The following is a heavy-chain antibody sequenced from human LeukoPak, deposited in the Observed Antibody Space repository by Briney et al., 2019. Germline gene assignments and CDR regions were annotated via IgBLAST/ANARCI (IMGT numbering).Heavy chain of an antibody. CDR3: ARSNDYSSTWGGGSYYYYYMDV. J-gene: IGHJ6*03. CDR2: IIPIFGTA. Sequence: GASVKVSCKASGGTFSSYAISWVRQAPGQGLEWMGGIIPIFGTANYAQKFQGRVTITADKSTSTAYMELSSMRSEDTAVYYCARSNDYSSTWGGGSYYYYYMDVWGKGTTVTVSS. D-gene: IGHD4-11*01. V-gene: IGHV1-69*06. CDR1: GGTFSSYA.